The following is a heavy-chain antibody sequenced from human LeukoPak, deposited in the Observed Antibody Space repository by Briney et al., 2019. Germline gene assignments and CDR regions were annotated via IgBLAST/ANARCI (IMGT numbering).Heavy chain of an antibody. CDR2: IYYSGST. CDR3: ARVHVVGDGYNFDY. Sequence: SETLSLSCIFSGCSISIGGYYWSWIRPHPGMGLEWTGYIYYSGSTYYTPSLESRVSISVATSKNQFSLKLSSVTAGDTAVYYCARVHVVGDGYNFDYWGQGTLVTVSS. D-gene: IGHD5-24*01. V-gene: IGHV4-31*02. J-gene: IGHJ4*02. CDR1: GCSISIGGYY.